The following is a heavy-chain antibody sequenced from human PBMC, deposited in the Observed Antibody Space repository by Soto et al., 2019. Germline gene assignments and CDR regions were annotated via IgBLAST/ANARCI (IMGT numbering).Heavy chain of an antibody. CDR3: ARSGKYYGGLFDY. J-gene: IGHJ4*02. V-gene: IGHV3-11*01. D-gene: IGHD1-26*01. Sequence: QVQLVESGGGLVKPGGSLRLSCAASGFTFRDSYMTWTRQAPGKGLEWVSYISTTENTIYYADSVQGRFTISRDNAKNSLYLQMNSLRAEDSAVYYCARSGKYYGGLFDYWGQGTLVTVSS. CDR1: GFTFRDSY. CDR2: ISTTENTI.